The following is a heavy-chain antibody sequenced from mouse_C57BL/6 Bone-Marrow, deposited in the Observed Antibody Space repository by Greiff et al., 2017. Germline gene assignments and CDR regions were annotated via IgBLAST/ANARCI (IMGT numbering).Heavy chain of an antibody. V-gene: IGHV1-82*01. Sequence: QVQLQQSGPELVKPGASVKISCKASGYAFSSSWLNWVKQRPGKGLEWIGRIYPGDGDTNYNGKFKGKAKLTADKSSSTAYMQLSSLTSEDSAVYFCARGGYYGNYEAWFAYWGQGTLVTVSA. D-gene: IGHD2-1*01. J-gene: IGHJ3*01. CDR3: ARGGYYGNYEAWFAY. CDR1: GYAFSSSW. CDR2: IYPGDGDT.